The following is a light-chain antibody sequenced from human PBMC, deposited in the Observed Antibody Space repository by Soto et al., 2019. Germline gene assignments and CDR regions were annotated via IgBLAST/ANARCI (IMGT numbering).Light chain of an antibody. V-gene: IGKV1-27*01. CDR3: QKYNDAPRT. CDR2: EAS. J-gene: IGKJ1*01. CDR1: QDISNY. Sequence: QMTQSPSSLSASVGDRVTITCRAMQDISNYLAWYQQKPGGAPKLLIYEASTLQSGVPSRFSGSGSGADFTLTISSLQPEDVAIYYCQKYNDAPRTFGQGTRVEMK.